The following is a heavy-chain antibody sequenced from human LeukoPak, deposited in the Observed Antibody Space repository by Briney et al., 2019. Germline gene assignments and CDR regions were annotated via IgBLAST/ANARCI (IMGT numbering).Heavy chain of an antibody. CDR2: INHSGST. CDR3: ARWTTVTNTFDY. V-gene: IGHV4-34*01. J-gene: IGHJ4*02. CDR1: GGSFSGYY. Sequence: PSETLSLTCAVYGGSFSGYYWSWIRQPPGEGLEWIGEINHSGSTNYNPSLKSRVTISVDTSKNQLSLKLSSVTAADTAVYYCARWTTVTNTFDYWGQGTLVPVSS. D-gene: IGHD4-11*01.